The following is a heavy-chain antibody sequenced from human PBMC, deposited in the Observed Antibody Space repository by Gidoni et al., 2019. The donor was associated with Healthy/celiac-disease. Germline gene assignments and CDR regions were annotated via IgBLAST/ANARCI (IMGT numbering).Heavy chain of an antibody. Sequence: EVQLVESGGGVVKPGGSLRLSCAASGFTFSSYSMNWVRQAPGKGLEWVSSISSSSSYIYYADSVKGRFTISRDNAKNSLYLQMNSLRAEDTAVYYCAAGVKLTKMTAFDIWGQGTMVTVSS. D-gene: IGHD6-6*01. CDR1: GFTFSSYS. CDR2: ISSSSSYI. J-gene: IGHJ3*02. V-gene: IGHV3-21*01. CDR3: AAGVKLTKMTAFDI.